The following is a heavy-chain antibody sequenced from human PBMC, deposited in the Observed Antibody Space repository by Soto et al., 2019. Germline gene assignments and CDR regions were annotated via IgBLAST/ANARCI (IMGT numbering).Heavy chain of an antibody. J-gene: IGHJ4*02. CDR3: ARKAVAARPGPYYFDY. V-gene: IGHV4-34*01. D-gene: IGHD6-6*01. CDR1: GGSFSGYY. Sequence: QVQLQQWGAGLLKPSETLSLTCAVYGGSFSGYYWSWIRQPPGKGLEWIGEINHSGSTNYNPSLKCRVTISVHTSKNQFSLKLSSVSAADTGVYYCARKAVAARPGPYYFDYWGQGTLVTVSS. CDR2: INHSGST.